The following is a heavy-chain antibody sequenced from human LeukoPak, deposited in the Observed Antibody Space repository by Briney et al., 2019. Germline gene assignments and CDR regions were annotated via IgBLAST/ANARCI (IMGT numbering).Heavy chain of an antibody. Sequence: SETLSLTCAVYGGSFSGYYWSWIRQPPGKGLEWIGEINHSGSTNYNPSLKSRVTISVDTSKNQFSLKLSSVTAADTAVYYCARGPNYGDYDRYFDYWGQGTLVTVSS. CDR3: ARGPNYGDYDRYFDY. CDR1: GGSFSGYY. D-gene: IGHD4-17*01. J-gene: IGHJ4*02. V-gene: IGHV4-34*01. CDR2: INHSGST.